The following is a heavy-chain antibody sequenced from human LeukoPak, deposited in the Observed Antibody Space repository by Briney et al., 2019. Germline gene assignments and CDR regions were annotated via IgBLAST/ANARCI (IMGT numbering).Heavy chain of an antibody. Sequence: PSQTLSLTCTASGGSISSGGYYWSWIRQPAGKGLEWIGRIYTSGSTNYNPSLKSRVTISVDTSKNQFSLKLSSVTAADTAVYYCAWDFQHWGQGTLVTVSS. V-gene: IGHV4-61*02. CDR1: GGSISSGGYY. CDR2: IYTSGST. CDR3: AWDFQH. J-gene: IGHJ1*01. D-gene: IGHD7-27*01.